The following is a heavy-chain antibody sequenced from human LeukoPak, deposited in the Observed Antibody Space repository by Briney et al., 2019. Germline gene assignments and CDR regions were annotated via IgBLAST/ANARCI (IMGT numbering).Heavy chain of an antibody. D-gene: IGHD4-17*01. CDR2: INPNSRVT. Sequence: ASVKVSCKASGYIFTGYYMHWVRQAPGQGLEWMGWINPNSRVTNYAQEFQGRVTMTRDTSISTAYMELSRLRSDDTAVYYCARAWGTTVTTFFDYWGQGPWSPSPQ. CDR1: GYIFTGYY. J-gene: IGHJ4*02. CDR3: ARAWGTTVTTFFDY. V-gene: IGHV1-2*02.